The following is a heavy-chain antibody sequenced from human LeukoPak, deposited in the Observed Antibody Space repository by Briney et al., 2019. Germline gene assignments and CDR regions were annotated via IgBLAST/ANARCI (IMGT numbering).Heavy chain of an antibody. CDR2: ISGSGGNT. D-gene: IGHD3-3*01. J-gene: IGHJ4*02. V-gene: IGHV3-23*01. Sequence: GGTLRLTCAASGFTFSRNGMTWVRQAPGKGLEWVSAISGSGGNTYYADSVKGRFTISRDNSKNTLYLQMNSLRAEDTAVYYCAKGGFYDFWSGYTDYWGQGTLVTVSS. CDR1: GFTFSRNG. CDR3: AKGGFYDFWSGYTDY.